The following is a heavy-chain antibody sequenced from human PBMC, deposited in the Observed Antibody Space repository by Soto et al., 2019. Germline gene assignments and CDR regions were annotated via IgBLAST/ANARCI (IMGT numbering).Heavy chain of an antibody. V-gene: IGHV1-58*01. CDR3: AAVRTDYGGNHLLYYGMDV. J-gene: IGHJ6*02. CDR1: GFTFTSSA. D-gene: IGHD4-17*01. CDR2: IVVGSGNT. Sequence: SVKVSCKASGFTFTSSAVQWVRQARGXRLELIGWIVVGSGNTNYAQKFQERVTITRDMSTSTAYMELGSLISEYSAVYYCAAVRTDYGGNHLLYYGMDVWGQGTTVTVSS.